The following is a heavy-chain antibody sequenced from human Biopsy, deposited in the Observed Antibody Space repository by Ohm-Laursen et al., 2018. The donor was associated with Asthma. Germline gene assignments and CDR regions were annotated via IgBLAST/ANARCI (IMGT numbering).Heavy chain of an antibody. CDR1: GFMFRSFG. Sequence: SLRLSCAASGFMFRSFGMHWVRQAPGKGLEWVAVISYDGNHKFYEDSVKGRFTISRDNSKNTLYLQMNRMRTEDTAVYYCAKRRGYRGHDNDYWGQGTLVIVSS. V-gene: IGHV3-30*18. CDR3: AKRRGYRGHDNDY. CDR2: ISYDGNHK. J-gene: IGHJ4*02. D-gene: IGHD5-12*01.